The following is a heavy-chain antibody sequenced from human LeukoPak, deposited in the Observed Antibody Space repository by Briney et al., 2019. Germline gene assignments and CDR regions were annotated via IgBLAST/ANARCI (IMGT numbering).Heavy chain of an antibody. Sequence: KPSETLSLTCTVSGGSISSYYWSWIRQPPGKGLEWIGYIYYSGSTNYNPSLKSRVPISVDTSKNQFSLKLSSVTAAHPAVYYCAALVGATSAFDIWGPGTMVTVSS. CDR2: IYYSGST. V-gene: IGHV4-59*01. CDR1: GGSISSYY. J-gene: IGHJ3*02. D-gene: IGHD1-26*01. CDR3: AALVGATSAFDI.